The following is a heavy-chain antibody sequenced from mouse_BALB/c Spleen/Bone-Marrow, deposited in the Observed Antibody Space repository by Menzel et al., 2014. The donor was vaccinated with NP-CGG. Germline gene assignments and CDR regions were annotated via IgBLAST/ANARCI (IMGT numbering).Heavy chain of an antibody. CDR1: GYAFTNYL. CDR3: ARREDYDLDY. Sequence: QVHLKQSGAELVRPWTSVKVSCKASGYAFTNYLIEWVKQRPGQGLEWIGVINPGSGGTNYNEKFKGKATLTADKSSSTAYMQLSSLTSDDSAVYFCARREDYDLDYWGQGTTLTVSS. J-gene: IGHJ2*01. V-gene: IGHV1-54*01. D-gene: IGHD2-4*01. CDR2: INPGSGGT.